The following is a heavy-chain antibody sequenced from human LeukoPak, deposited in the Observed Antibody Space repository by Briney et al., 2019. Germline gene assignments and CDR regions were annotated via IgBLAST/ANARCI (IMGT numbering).Heavy chain of an antibody. CDR1: GGSISSSSYY. V-gene: IGHV4-39*01. J-gene: IGHJ4*02. CDR2: IYYSGST. CDR3: ASHAHSSGWYVVDY. Sequence: PSETLSLTCTVSGGSISSSSYYWRWIRQPPGKGLEWIGRIYYSGSTYYNPSLKSRVTISVDTSKNQFSLKLSSVIAAVTAVYYCASHAHSSGWYVVDYWGQGTLVTVSS. D-gene: IGHD6-19*01.